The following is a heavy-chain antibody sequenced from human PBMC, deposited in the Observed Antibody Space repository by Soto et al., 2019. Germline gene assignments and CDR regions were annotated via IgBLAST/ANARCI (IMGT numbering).Heavy chain of an antibody. CDR1: GGSVTNSSYY. J-gene: IGHJ4*02. D-gene: IGHD4-17*01. CDR2: VYYRGRS. CDR3: VSQRTTVPTQAYFDY. Sequence: KTAETLSFTCTVSGGSVTNSSYYWGWIRQSPGKGLEWIGSVYYRGRSYSKSSVKSRVTISVDTSKNRFSLSLNSVTASDTAVYFCVSQRTTVPTQAYFDYWGPGALVTVSS. V-gene: IGHV4-39*01.